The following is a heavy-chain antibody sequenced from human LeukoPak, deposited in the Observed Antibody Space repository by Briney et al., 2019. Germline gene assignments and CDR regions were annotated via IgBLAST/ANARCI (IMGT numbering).Heavy chain of an antibody. Sequence: SETLSLTCTVSGGSISSYYWSWIRQPPGKGLEWIGYIYYSGSTNYNPSLKSRVTISVDTSKNQFSLKLSSVTAADTAVYYCARHVLGVVRGVVSYYYMDVWGKGTTVTVSS. CDR2: IYYSGST. J-gene: IGHJ6*03. CDR3: ARHVLGVVRGVVSYYYMDV. CDR1: GGSISSYY. D-gene: IGHD3-10*01. V-gene: IGHV4-59*08.